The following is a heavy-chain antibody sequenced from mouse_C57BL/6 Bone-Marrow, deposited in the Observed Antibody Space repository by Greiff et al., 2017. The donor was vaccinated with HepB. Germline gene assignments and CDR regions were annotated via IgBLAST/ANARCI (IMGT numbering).Heavy chain of an antibody. V-gene: IGHV14-3*01. CDR1: GFNIKNTY. CDR2: IDPANGNT. J-gene: IGHJ4*01. CDR3: ASDYYGSSYDAMDY. D-gene: IGHD1-1*01. Sequence: EVQLQQSVAELVRPGASVKLSCTASGFNIKNTYMHWVKQRPEQGLEWIGRIDPANGNTKYAPKFQGKATITADTSSNTAYLQLSSLTSEDAAIYYCASDYYGSSYDAMDYWGQGTSVTVSS.